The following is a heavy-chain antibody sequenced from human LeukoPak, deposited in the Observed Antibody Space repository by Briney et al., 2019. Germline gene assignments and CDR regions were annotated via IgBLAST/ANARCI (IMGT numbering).Heavy chain of an antibody. CDR3: ARDPIYAPPPLAAFDI. V-gene: IGHV3-21*01. Sequence: GGSLRLSCAASGFTFSASDMNWVRQTPGKGLEWVSSISSSSSYIYYADSVKGRFSISRDNARQSLYLQMNSLRAEDTAVYYCARDPIYAPPPLAAFDIWGQGTLVTVSS. D-gene: IGHD3-16*01. J-gene: IGHJ3*02. CDR1: GFTFSASD. CDR2: ISSSSSYI.